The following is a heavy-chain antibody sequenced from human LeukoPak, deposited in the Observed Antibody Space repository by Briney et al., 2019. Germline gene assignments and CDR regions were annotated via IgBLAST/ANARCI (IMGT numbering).Heavy chain of an antibody. V-gene: IGHV3-15*01. CDR3: ARGFCSSTSCYRGPFDF. CDR1: GFIFSSAW. J-gene: IGHJ4*02. D-gene: IGHD2-2*01. CDR2: IKNKTHGGAT. Sequence: PGGSLRLSCAASGFIFSSAWMTWVRQAPGKGLEWVGHIKNKTHGGATDYAAPVKGRFIISRDDSTNTLYLQMNSLRTEDTAVYYCARGFCSSTSCYRGPFDFWGQGTLVTVSS.